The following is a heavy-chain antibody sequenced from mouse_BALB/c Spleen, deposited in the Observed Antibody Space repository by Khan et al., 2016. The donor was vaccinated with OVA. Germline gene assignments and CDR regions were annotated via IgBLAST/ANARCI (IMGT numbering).Heavy chain of an antibody. CDR2: INPSTGYT. D-gene: IGHD1-1*01. Sequence: QVQLQQSGAELVKPGASVKMSCKASGYTFINYWILWVKQRPGQGLEWIGYINPSTGYTEYNQNFKDKATLTADKSSSTAYMQLSSLTSEDSAVDCCARRCLRWDFDYWGQGTTLTVSA. CDR1: GYTFINYW. V-gene: IGHV1-7*01. CDR3: ARRCLRWDFDY. J-gene: IGHJ2*01.